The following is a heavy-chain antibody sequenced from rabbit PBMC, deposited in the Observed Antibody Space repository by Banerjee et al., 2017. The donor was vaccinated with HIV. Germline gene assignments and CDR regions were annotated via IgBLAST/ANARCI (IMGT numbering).Heavy chain of an antibody. V-gene: IGHV1S45*01. Sequence: QQLLVESGGGLVQPEGSLALTCTASGFSFSSGYDMCWVCQAPGKGLEWIACINTSSGNTVYANWAKGRFAISKASSTTLTLQMTSLTAADTATYFCARGGIGGSYGNLNLWGPAPLVPVS. J-gene: IGHJ4*01. CDR2: INTSSGNT. CDR3: ARGGIGGSYGNLNL. CDR1: GFSFSSGYD. D-gene: IGHD8-1*01.